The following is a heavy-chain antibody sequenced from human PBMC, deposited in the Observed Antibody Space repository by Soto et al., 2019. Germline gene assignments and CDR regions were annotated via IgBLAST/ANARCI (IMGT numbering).Heavy chain of an antibody. V-gene: IGHV4-4*02. D-gene: IGHD2-2*01. CDR3: ARDSRTGCSSTDCYMS. J-gene: IGHJ5*02. Sequence: PSETLSLTCAVSGDSISSGAWWSWVRQSPGKGLQWIGEIYHSGNTRSNPSLKSRVTMSVDKSNNQFSLNLMSVTAADTATYYCARDSRTGCSSTDCYMSWGRGILVTVSS. CDR1: GDSISSGAW. CDR2: IYHSGNT.